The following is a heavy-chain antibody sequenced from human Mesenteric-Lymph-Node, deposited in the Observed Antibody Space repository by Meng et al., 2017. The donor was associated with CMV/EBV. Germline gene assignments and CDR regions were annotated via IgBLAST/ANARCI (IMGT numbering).Heavy chain of an antibody. Sequence: ETLSLTCAASGFTVSSNEMSWVRQAPGKGLEWVSSISGGSTYYADSRKGRFTISRDNSKNTLHLQMNSLRAEDTAVYYCASTLNYYDSSGYVYWGQGTLVTVSS. V-gene: IGHV3-38-3*01. CDR1: GFTVSSNE. CDR3: ASTLNYYDSSGYVY. CDR2: ISGGST. D-gene: IGHD3-22*01. J-gene: IGHJ4*02.